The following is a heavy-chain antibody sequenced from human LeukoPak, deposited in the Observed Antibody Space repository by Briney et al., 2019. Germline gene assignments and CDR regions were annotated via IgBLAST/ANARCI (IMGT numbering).Heavy chain of an antibody. CDR2: ISGSGGST. D-gene: IGHD1-26*01. Sequence: GGSLRLSCAASGFTFSSYAMSWVRQAPGKGLEWVSAISGSGGSTYYADSVKGRFTISRDNSKNTLYLQMNSLRAEDTAVYYCAKDAPYGQSYYEWSLFGYWGQGTLVTVSS. CDR3: AKDAPYGQSYYEWSLFGY. V-gene: IGHV3-23*01. CDR1: GFTFSSYA. J-gene: IGHJ4*02.